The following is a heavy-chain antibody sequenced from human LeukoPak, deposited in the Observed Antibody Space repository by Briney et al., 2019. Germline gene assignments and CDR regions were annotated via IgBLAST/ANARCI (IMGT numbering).Heavy chain of an antibody. V-gene: IGHV3-11*01. CDR2: ISSSGTTK. J-gene: IGHJ4*02. D-gene: IGHD1-26*01. CDR3: ARDFPGASYYFDY. CDR1: GFTFSDYY. Sequence: GGSLRLSCAASGFTFSDYYMNWIRQAPGKGLEWLSYISSSGTTKKNADSVEGRFTISRHNAKSSLYLQMNSLRAEDTAIYYCARDFPGASYYFDYWGQGILVTVSS.